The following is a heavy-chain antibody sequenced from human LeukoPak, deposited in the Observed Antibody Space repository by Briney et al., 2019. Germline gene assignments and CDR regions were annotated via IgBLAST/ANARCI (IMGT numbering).Heavy chain of an antibody. CDR3: AKDIGDGNCSGGSCHSAFDY. CDR2: ISYDGSNK. Sequence: SGRSLRLSCAASGFTFSSYAMHWVRQAPGKGLEWVAVISYDGSNKYYADSVKGRLTISRDNAKNSLYLQMNSLRAEDTALYYCAKDIGDGNCSGGSCHSAFDYRGQGTLVTVSS. J-gene: IGHJ4*02. V-gene: IGHV3-30-3*01. D-gene: IGHD2-15*01. CDR1: GFTFSSYA.